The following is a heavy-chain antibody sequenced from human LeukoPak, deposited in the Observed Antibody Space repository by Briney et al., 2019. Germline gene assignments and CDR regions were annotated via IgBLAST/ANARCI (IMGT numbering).Heavy chain of an antibody. CDR1: GYSISSGYY. D-gene: IGHD4-11*01. V-gene: IGHV4-38-2*01. CDR2: IYHSGST. CDR3: ARVATVTLNYYYYYMDV. Sequence: PSETLSLTCAVSGYSISSGYYWGWIPQPPGKGPEWIGSIYHSGSTYYHPSLKSRVTISVDTSKNQFSLKLSSVTAADTAVYYCARVATVTLNYYYYYMDVWGKGTTVTVSS. J-gene: IGHJ6*03.